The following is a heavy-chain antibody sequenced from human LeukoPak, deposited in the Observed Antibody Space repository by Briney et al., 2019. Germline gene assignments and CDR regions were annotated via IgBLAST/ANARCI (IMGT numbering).Heavy chain of an antibody. CDR1: GGSISGYY. CDR3: ARGRYFSWFDP. D-gene: IGHD3-9*01. Sequence: SETMSLTCTVSGGSISGYYWSWIRQPAGKGLECIGRIYSSGTANYNPSLKSRVTMSVDTSKNQFSLKLSSVTAADTAVYYCARGRYFSWFDPWGQGTLVTVSS. J-gene: IGHJ5*02. V-gene: IGHV4-4*07. CDR2: IYSSGTA.